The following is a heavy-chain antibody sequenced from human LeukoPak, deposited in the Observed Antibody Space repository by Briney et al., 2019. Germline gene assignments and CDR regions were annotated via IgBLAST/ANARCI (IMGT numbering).Heavy chain of an antibody. D-gene: IGHD3-22*01. CDR1: GGSFSGYY. CDR2: INHSGST. Sequence: SETLSLTCAVYGGSFSGYYWSWIRQPPGKWLEWIGEINHSGSTNYNPSLKSRVTISVDTSKNQFSLKLSSVTAVDTAVYYCARGKIADDSSGYYSDYWGQGTLVTVSS. V-gene: IGHV4-34*01. J-gene: IGHJ4*02. CDR3: ARGKIADDSSGYYSDY.